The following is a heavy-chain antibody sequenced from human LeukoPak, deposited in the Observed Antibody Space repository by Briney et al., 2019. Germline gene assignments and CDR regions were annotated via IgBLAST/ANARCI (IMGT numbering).Heavy chain of an antibody. V-gene: IGHV5-51*01. J-gene: IGHJ3*02. CDR3: ARTSYYYDSRGYGAFDAFDI. CDR2: IYPGDSDP. CDR1: GYSFTSYW. Sequence: GESLNVSCKGSGYSFTSYWIGWVRQMPGKGLEWMEIIYPGDSDPRSSPSCQGQVTISANHATSTAYLQWSNLQASGTAMYYCARTSYYYDSRGYGAFDAFDIGAQGTRVTVPS. D-gene: IGHD3-22*01.